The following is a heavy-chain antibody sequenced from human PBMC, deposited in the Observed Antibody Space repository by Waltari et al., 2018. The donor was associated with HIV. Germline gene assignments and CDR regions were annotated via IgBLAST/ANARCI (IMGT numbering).Heavy chain of an antibody. CDR3: ARQPAPDSTWFQIYFDY. D-gene: IGHD6-13*01. J-gene: IGHJ4*02. CDR2: VFHSGST. V-gene: IGHV4-38-2*01. Sequence: QVQLQESGPGLVKPSDTLSLTCAVSPFSISRGHSLGWIRQSPGQGLEWIGSVFHSGSTFYKPSFRSRVSISVDTSKNQFSLKLTSVTAADTAVYYCARQPAPDSTWFQIYFDYWGQGTVVTVSS. CDR1: PFSISRGHS.